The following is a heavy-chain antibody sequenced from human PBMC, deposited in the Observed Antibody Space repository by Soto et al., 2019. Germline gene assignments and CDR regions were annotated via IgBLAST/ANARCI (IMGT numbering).Heavy chain of an antibody. Sequence: EVQLLESGGGLVQPGGSLRLSCAASGFTFSSYAMSWVRQAPGKGLEWVSAISGSGGSTYYADSVKGRFTISRDNSKNPLYLQMNSLRAEDTAVYYCAKVEGIHYDFWSGYGDYWGQGTLVTVSS. CDR1: GFTFSSYA. CDR2: ISGSGGST. J-gene: IGHJ4*02. V-gene: IGHV3-23*01. D-gene: IGHD3-3*01. CDR3: AKVEGIHYDFWSGYGDY.